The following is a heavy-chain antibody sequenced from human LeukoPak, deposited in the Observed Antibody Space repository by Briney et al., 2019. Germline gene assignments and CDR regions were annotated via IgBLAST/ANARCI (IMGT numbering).Heavy chain of an antibody. J-gene: IGHJ6*02. CDR3: ARDYCSSTSCPRRYYYYYGMDV. CDR1: GGTFSSYT. Sequence: GASVKVSCKASGGTFSSYTISWVRQAPGQGLEWMGRIIPILGIANYGQKCQGRVTIRADKSTSPASMETCRLRSEDTAVYYCARDYCSSTSCPRRYYYYYGMDVWGQGTTVTVSS. V-gene: IGHV1-69*04. D-gene: IGHD2-2*01. CDR2: IIPILGIA.